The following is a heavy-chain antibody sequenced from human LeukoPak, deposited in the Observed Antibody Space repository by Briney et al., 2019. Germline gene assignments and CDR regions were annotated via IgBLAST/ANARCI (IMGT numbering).Heavy chain of an antibody. CDR3: VRDDDRPDNGLDY. J-gene: IGHJ4*02. CDR2: INGTAIDT. CDR1: GFTIMNSA. Sequence: GRSLRLSCAASGFTIMNSAMNWVRQAPGKGLEWVSAINGTAIDTDYADSVKGRFTISRDNSKNTLYLQMNSLRAEDTAVYYCVRDDDRPDNGLDYWGQGTLVTVSS. V-gene: IGHV3-23*01. D-gene: IGHD3-22*01.